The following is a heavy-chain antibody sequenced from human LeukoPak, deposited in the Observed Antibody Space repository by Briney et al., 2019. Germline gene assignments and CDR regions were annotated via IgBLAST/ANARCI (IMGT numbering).Heavy chain of an antibody. D-gene: IGHD1-14*01. CDR2: ISSNGGNT. J-gene: IGHJ3*02. CDR3: ARLPVDAFDI. V-gene: IGHV3-64*01. CDR1: RFTFSNYA. Sequence: GESLKISCAASRFTFSNYAMHWVRQAPGKGLEHVSAISSNGGNTHYANSVKGRFTISRDNSKNTLYLQMGSLRAEDMAVYYCARLPVDAFDIWGQGTMVTVSS.